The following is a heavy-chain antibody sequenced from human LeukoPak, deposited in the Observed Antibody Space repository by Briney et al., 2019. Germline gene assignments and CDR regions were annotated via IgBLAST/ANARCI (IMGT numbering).Heavy chain of an antibody. D-gene: IGHD3-3*01. CDR1: GGSISSYY. CDR3: ARQSSGPFDY. Sequence: SETLSLTCTVSGGSISSYYWGWIRQPPGKGLEWIGSIYYSGSTYYNPSLKSRVTISVDTSKNQFSLKLSSVTAADTAVYYCARQSSGPFDYWGQGTLVTVSS. V-gene: IGHV4-39*01. J-gene: IGHJ4*02. CDR2: IYYSGST.